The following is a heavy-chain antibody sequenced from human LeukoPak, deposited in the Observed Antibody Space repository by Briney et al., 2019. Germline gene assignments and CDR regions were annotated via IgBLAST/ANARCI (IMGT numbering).Heavy chain of an antibody. D-gene: IGHD3-10*01. Sequence: GGSLRLSCAASGFTFSSYGMHWVRQAPGKGLEWVAVIWYDGSNKYYADSVKGRFTISRDNSKNTLYLQMISLRAEDTAVYYCARASRITMVRGVIGPDYWGQGTLVTVSS. CDR3: ARASRITMVRGVIGPDY. V-gene: IGHV3-33*01. CDR2: IWYDGSNK. J-gene: IGHJ4*02. CDR1: GFTFSSYG.